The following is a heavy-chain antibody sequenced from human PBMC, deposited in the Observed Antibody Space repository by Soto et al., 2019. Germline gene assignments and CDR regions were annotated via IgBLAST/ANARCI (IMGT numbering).Heavy chain of an antibody. Sequence: EVHLLESGGGLVQPGGSLRLSCAASGFTFSSYAMSWVRQAPGKGLEWVSTISGGGDSTHSADSVKGRFTVSRDNSQNTLHLQMNSLRAEDTGVYYCAKDRGHYYSSELDAFDMWGQGTMVTDSS. J-gene: IGHJ3*02. V-gene: IGHV3-23*01. CDR1: GFTFSSYA. CDR3: AKDRGHYYSSELDAFDM. D-gene: IGHD3-10*01. CDR2: ISGGGDST.